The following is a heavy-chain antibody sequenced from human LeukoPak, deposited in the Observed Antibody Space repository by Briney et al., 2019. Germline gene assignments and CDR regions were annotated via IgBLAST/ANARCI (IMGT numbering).Heavy chain of an antibody. V-gene: IGHV4-39*07. J-gene: IGHJ4*02. CDR1: GGSISSSSYY. Sequence: PSETLSLTCTVSGGSISSSSYYWGWIRQPPGEGLEWIGSIYYSGSTYYNPSLKSRVTISVDTSKNQFSLKLSSVTAADTAVYYCARVSDDYVWGSYRIDYWGQGTLVTVSS. D-gene: IGHD3-16*02. CDR2: IYYSGST. CDR3: ARVSDDYVWGSYRIDY.